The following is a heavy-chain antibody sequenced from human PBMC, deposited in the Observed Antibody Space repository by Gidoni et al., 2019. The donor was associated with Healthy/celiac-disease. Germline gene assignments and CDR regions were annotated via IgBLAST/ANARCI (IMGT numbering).Heavy chain of an antibody. CDR2: INHSGST. CDR1: GGSFSGYY. J-gene: IGHJ4*02. V-gene: IGHV4-34*01. CDR3: ARLGGETPRHFDY. Sequence: QVQLQQWGAGLLKPSETLSLTCAVYGGSFSGYYWSWIRQPPGKGLGWIGEINHSGSTNYNPSLKSRVTISVDTSKNQFSLKLSSVTAADTAVYYCARLGGETPRHFDYWGQGTLVTVSS.